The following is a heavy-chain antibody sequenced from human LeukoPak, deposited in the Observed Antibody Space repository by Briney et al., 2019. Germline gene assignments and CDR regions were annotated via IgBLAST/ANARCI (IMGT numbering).Heavy chain of an antibody. J-gene: IGHJ4*02. CDR1: GFTFSNYD. CDR2: ISYDGSNK. V-gene: IGHV3-30-3*01. CDR3: AGRPTGYSSGYIH. D-gene: IGHD5-18*01. Sequence: AGGSLRLSCAASGFTFSNYDIHWVRQAPGKGLEWVALISYDGSNKYYADPVEGRFTISRDNSENIVYLQMNNLRVEDTAVYYCAGRPTGYSSGYIHWGQGTLVTVSS.